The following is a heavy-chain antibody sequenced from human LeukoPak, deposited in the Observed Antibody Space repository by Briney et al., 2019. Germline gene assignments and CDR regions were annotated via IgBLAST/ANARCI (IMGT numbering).Heavy chain of an antibody. CDR2: IYYSGGT. CDR3: ARKGAVAGTRWFDP. V-gene: IGHV4-39*01. Sequence: PSETLSLTCTVSGGSISSSSYYWGWIRPPPGKGLEWIGSIYYSGGTYYNPSLKSRVTISVDTSKNQFSLRLSSVTAADTAVYYCARKGAVAGTRWFDPWGQGTLVTVSS. CDR1: GGSISSSSYY. J-gene: IGHJ5*02. D-gene: IGHD6-19*01.